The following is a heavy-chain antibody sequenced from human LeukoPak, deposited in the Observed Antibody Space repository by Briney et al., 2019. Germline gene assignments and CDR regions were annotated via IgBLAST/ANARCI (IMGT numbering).Heavy chain of an antibody. V-gene: IGHV3-7*01. J-gene: IGHJ3*02. CDR2: IKQDGSEK. CDR1: TFTFSTYW. Sequence: GGSLRLSCAASTFTFSTYWMSWVRQAPGKGLEWVANIKQDGSEKYYVDSVKGRFTISRDNAKNSLYLQMNSLRAEDTAVYYCARDAEAFDIWGQGTMVTVSS. CDR3: ARDAEAFDI.